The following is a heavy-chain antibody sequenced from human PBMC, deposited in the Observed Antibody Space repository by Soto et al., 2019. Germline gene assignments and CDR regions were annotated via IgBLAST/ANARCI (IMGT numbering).Heavy chain of an antibody. Sequence: GGSLRLSCAASGFTFSSDGMHWVRPAQGKGLEWVAVISYDGSNKYYADSVKGRFTISRDNSKNTLYLQMNSLRAEDTAVYYCAQLPSYYYDRSDERDLYYYGMDAWGQGTTVTVS. CDR1: GFTFSSDG. D-gene: IGHD3-22*01. J-gene: IGHJ6*02. CDR3: AQLPSYYYDRSDERDLYYYGMDA. V-gene: IGHV3-30*18. CDR2: ISYDGSNK.